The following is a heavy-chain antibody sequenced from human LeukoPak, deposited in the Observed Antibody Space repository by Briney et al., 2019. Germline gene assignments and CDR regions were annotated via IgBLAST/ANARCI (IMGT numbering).Heavy chain of an antibody. CDR2: ISSSSSYI. V-gene: IGHV3-21*01. Sequence: GGSLRLSCAASGFTFSSYSMNWVRQAPGKGLKWVSSISSSSSYIYYADSVKGRFTISRDNAKNSLYLQMNSLRAEDTAVYYCAPSYDSSGTLDYWGQGTLVTVSS. J-gene: IGHJ4*02. D-gene: IGHD3-22*01. CDR3: APSYDSSGTLDY. CDR1: GFTFSSYS.